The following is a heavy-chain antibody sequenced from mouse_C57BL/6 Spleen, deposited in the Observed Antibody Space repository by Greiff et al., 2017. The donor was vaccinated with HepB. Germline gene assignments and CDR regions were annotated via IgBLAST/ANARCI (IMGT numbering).Heavy chain of an antibody. D-gene: IGHD1-1*01. CDR3: ARGELRGYFDV. Sequence: VQLQQSGAELARPGASVKMSCKASGYTFTSYTMHWVKQRPGQGLEWIGYINPSSGYTKYNQKFKDKATLTADKSSSTAYMQLRSLTSEDSAVYYCARGELRGYFDVWGTGTTVTVSS. V-gene: IGHV1-4*01. J-gene: IGHJ1*03. CDR1: GYTFTSYT. CDR2: INPSSGYT.